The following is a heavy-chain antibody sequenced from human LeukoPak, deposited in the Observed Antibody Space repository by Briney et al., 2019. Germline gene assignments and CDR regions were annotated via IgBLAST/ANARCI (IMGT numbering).Heavy chain of an antibody. J-gene: IGHJ6*03. CDR2: FDPEYGET. CDR1: GYTLTELS. D-gene: IGHD3-10*01. CDR3: ARGRQSITMVRGVTYYYYYMDV. Sequence: GASVKVSCKVSGYTLTELSMHWVRRAPGKGLEWMGGFDPEYGETLYAQKFQGRVTITRNTSISTAYMELSSLRSEDTAVYYCARGRQSITMVRGVTYYYYYMDVWGKGTTVTVSS. V-gene: IGHV1-24*01.